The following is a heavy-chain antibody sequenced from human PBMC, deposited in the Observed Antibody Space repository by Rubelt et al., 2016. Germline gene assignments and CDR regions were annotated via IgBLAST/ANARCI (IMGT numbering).Heavy chain of an antibody. Sequence: QLQLQESGPGLVKPSETLSLTCTVSGGSISSSSYYWGWIRQPPGKGLEWIGSIYYGGSTYYNPSRKSRGTISVETSKNQFSLKLSSVTAADTAVYYCARWVRIAAAGTIPLFWGQGTLVTVSS. D-gene: IGHD6-13*01. J-gene: IGHJ4*02. CDR3: ARWVRIAAAGTIPLF. V-gene: IGHV4-39*01. CDR2: IYYGGST. CDR1: GGSISSSSYY.